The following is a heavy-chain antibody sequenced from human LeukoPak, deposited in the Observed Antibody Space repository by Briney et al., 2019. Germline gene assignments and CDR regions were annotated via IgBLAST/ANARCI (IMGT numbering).Heavy chain of an antibody. CDR3: ARDYYGSGSYYMGYNWFDP. CDR1: GYTFTSYG. J-gene: IGHJ5*02. CDR2: ISAYNGNT. D-gene: IGHD3-10*01. V-gene: IGHV1-18*01. Sequence: ASVKVSCKASGYTFTSYGISLVRQAPGQGLEWMGWISAYNGNTNYAQKLQGRVTMTTDTSTSTAYMELRSLRSDDTAVYYCARDYYGSGSYYMGYNWFDPWGQGTLVTVSS.